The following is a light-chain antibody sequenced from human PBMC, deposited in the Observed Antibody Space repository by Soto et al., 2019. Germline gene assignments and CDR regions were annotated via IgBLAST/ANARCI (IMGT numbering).Light chain of an antibody. V-gene: IGKV3-15*01. CDR2: GAS. CDR1: QSVSSN. J-gene: IGKJ5*01. CDR3: QQYNNWPPIT. Sequence: EIGMTQSPATLSVSPGERATLSCRASQSVSSNLVWYQQKPGQAPRLLIYGASARAPGIPARFSGSGSGTEFTLTISSLQYEDFAVYYCQQYNNWPPITFGQGTRLEIK.